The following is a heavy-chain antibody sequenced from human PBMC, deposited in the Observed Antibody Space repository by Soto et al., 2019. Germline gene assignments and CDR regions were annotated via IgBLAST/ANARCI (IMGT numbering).Heavy chain of an antibody. V-gene: IGHV1-18*01. Sequence: GAEVKKPGASVKVSCKASGYTFTRYGISWVRQAPGQGLEWMGWISGYNGDTNYAQNLQGRVTMTIDTSTTTAYMELRSLTSDDTAVYYCAKNGQPPYYYYGLDVWGQGTTVTVSS. CDR2: ISGYNGDT. CDR3: AKNGQPPYYYYGLDV. J-gene: IGHJ6*02. CDR1: GYTFTRYG. D-gene: IGHD2-8*01.